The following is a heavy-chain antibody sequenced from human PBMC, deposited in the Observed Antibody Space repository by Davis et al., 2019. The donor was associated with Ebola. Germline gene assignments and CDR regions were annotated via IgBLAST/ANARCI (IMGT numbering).Heavy chain of an antibody. D-gene: IGHD4-17*01. CDR3: ARVGNYGDGSRSPDS. CDR1: GFTFSDYY. Sequence: GESLKISCAASGFTFSDYYMSWIRQTPGKGLEWVSYISISGSNIYYADSVKGRLTISRDNTKNSLYLQMNSLRAEDTAVYYCARVGNYGDGSRSPDSWGQGTLVSVSS. V-gene: IGHV3-11*01. CDR2: ISISGSNI. J-gene: IGHJ4*02.